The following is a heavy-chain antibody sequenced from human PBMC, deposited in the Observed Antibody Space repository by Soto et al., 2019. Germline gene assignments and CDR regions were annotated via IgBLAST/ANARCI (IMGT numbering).Heavy chain of an antibody. D-gene: IGHD4-17*01. CDR2: IYSGGST. Sequence: PGGSLRLSCAASGFTVSSNYMSWVRQAPGKGLEWVSVIYSGGSTYYADSVKGRFTISRDNSKNTLYLQMNSLRAEDTAVYYCARGGSTVVTPEDYWGQGTLVTVSS. J-gene: IGHJ4*02. V-gene: IGHV3-53*01. CDR1: GFTVSSNY. CDR3: ARGGSTVVTPEDY.